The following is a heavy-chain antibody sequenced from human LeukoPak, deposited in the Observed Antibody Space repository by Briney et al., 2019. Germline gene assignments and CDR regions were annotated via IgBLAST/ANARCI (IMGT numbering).Heavy chain of an antibody. Sequence: ASVKVSCKASGYTFTGYYMRWVRQAPGQGLEWMGWINPNSGGTNYAQKFQGRVTMTRDTSISTAYMELSRLRSDDTAVYYCAGVRVGGYSSGWYDVWGQGTTVTVSS. V-gene: IGHV1-2*02. D-gene: IGHD6-19*01. J-gene: IGHJ6*02. CDR1: GYTFTGYY. CDR3: AGVRVGGYSSGWYDV. CDR2: INPNSGGT.